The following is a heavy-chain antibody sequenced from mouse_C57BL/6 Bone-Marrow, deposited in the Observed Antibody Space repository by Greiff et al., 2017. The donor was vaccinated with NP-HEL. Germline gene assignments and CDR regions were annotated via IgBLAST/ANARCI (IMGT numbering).Heavy chain of an antibody. V-gene: IGHV1-64*01. CDR3: ARIAKRAMDY. CDR1: GYTFPSYW. CDR2: IHPNSGST. J-gene: IGHJ4*01. Sequence: QVQLQQPGAELVKPGASVQLSCKASGYTFPSYWMHWVKQRPVHGLEWIGMIHPNSGSTNYIETIKSKVTITVDKSSSTGYLQLSSLKSEDSAVYYCARIAKRAMDYWGQGTSVTVSS.